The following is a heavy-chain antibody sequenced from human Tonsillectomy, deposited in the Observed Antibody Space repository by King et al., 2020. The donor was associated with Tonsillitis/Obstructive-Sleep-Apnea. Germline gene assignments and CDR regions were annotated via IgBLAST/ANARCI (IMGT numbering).Heavy chain of an antibody. V-gene: IGHV3-53*01. CDR3: ARGVKGDGQGEVDR. CDR2: IYSGGST. CDR1: GFTVRSNY. D-gene: IGHD5-12*01. J-gene: IGHJ3*01. Sequence: VQLVESGGGLIQPGGSLRLSCAASGFTVRSNYMSWVRQSPGKGLEWVSVIYSGGSTYYADSVKGRFTISRDDSKNTLYLQTNTLRAEDTAVYYCARGVKGDGQGEVDRWGKGTRVTFSS.